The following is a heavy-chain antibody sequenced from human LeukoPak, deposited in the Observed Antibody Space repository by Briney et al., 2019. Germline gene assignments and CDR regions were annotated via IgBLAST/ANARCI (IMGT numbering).Heavy chain of an antibody. V-gene: IGHV1-2*02. J-gene: IGHJ4*02. D-gene: IGHD3-22*01. CDR1: GYTFTGYY. CDR2: INPDSGGT. Sequence: ASVKVSCKASGYTFTGYYMHWVRQAPGQGLEWMGWINPDSGGTNYAQKFQGRVTMTRDTSISTAYMELSRLRSDDTAVYYRARETDSSGLYYFDYWGQGTLVTVSS. CDR3: ARETDSSGLYYFDY.